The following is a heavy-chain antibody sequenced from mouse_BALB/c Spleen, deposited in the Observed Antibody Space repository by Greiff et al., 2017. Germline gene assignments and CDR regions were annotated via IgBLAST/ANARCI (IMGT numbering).Heavy chain of an antibody. Sequence: QVQLKQPGAELVKPGASVKLSCTASGYTFTSYWMHWVKQRPGQGLEWIGEINPSNGRTNYNEKFKSKATLTVDKSSSTAYMQLSSLTSEDSAVYYCDYRYDDYDAKDYWGQGTSVTVSS. D-gene: IGHD2-14*01. V-gene: IGHV1S81*02. J-gene: IGHJ4*01. CDR3: DYRYDDYDAKDY. CDR2: INPSNGRT. CDR1: GYTFTSYW.